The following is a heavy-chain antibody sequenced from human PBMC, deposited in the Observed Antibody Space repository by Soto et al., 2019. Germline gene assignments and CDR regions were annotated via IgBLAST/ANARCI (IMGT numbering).Heavy chain of an antibody. V-gene: IGHV3-21*02. D-gene: IGHD6-13*01. CDR3: ARDPLPSIAAAGY. J-gene: IGHJ4*02. CDR1: GFSLTPYT. Sequence: EVQLVESGGGLVKPGGSLRLSCAPSGFSLTPYTMNWVRQAPGKGLEWVSSISSSSSYIYYADSVRGRFTISRDNAKNSLYLQMNSLRAEDTAMYYCARDPLPSIAAAGYWGQGTLVTVSS. CDR2: ISSSSSYI.